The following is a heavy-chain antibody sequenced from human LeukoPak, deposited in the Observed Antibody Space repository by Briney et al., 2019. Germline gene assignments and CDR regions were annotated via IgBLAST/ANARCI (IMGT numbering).Heavy chain of an antibody. CDR2: INPNSGGT. Sequence: ASVKVSCKASGYTFTGYYMHWVRQAPGQGLEWMGWINPNSGGTNYAQKFQGRVTMTRDTSISTAYMELSRLRSDDTTVYYCAREIEMATANLDYWGQGTLVTVSS. CDR3: AREIEMATANLDY. D-gene: IGHD5-24*01. CDR1: GYTFTGYY. J-gene: IGHJ4*02. V-gene: IGHV1-2*02.